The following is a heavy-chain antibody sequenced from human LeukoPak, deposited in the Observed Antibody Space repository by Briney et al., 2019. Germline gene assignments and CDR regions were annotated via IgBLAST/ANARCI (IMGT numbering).Heavy chain of an antibody. CDR3: ARGNLGYDILTGYSPENWFDP. Sequence: ASVKVSCKASGYTFTSYDINWVRQATGQGLEWMGWMNPNSGNTGCAQKFQGRVTMTRNTSISTAYMELSSLRSEDTAVYYCARGNLGYDILTGYSPENWFDPWGQGTLVTVSS. J-gene: IGHJ5*02. CDR2: MNPNSGNT. D-gene: IGHD3-9*01. CDR1: GYTFTSYD. V-gene: IGHV1-8*01.